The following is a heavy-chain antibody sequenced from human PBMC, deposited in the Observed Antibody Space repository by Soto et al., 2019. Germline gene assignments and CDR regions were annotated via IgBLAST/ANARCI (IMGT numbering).Heavy chain of an antibody. CDR3: ARAIQRKGSYYYYFYVDV. Sequence: PSETLSLTCTVSGGSISSRGYYWSWILHHPGKGLEWIGYIYYSGSTYYNPSLKSRVTISVDTSKNQFSLKLSSVTAADTAVYYCARAIQRKGSYYYYFYVDVWGKGTTVTVSS. CDR2: IYYSGST. J-gene: IGHJ6*03. CDR1: GGSISSRGYY. D-gene: IGHD1-1*01. V-gene: IGHV4-31*03.